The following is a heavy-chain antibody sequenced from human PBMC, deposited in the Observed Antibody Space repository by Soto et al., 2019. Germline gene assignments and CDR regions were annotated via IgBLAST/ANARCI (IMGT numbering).Heavy chain of an antibody. D-gene: IGHD6-19*01. Sequence: EVQLVESGGGLVQPGGSLRLSCAASGFTFSSYSMNWVRQAPGKGLEWVSYISSSNSTIYYADSVKGRFTISRDNAKNSLYLQMNSLRDEDTAVYYCAREAGTCHLPLNWFDPWGQGTLVTVSS. CDR3: AREAGTCHLPLNWFDP. CDR2: ISSSNSTI. V-gene: IGHV3-48*02. CDR1: GFTFSSYS. J-gene: IGHJ5*02.